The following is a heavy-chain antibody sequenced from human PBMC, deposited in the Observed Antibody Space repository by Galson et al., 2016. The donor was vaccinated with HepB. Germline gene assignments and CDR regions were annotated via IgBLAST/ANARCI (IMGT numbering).Heavy chain of an antibody. D-gene: IGHD4-23*01. Sequence: SLRLSCAASGFIFSTYGMHWVRQAPGKGLEWVAAIWYDGRNQNFADSVKGRFTISRDNSKNTMYLHLDSVRAEDTAVYHCARLYGGRQWGYFDLWGQGILVTVSS. J-gene: IGHJ4*02. CDR1: GFIFSTYG. CDR2: IWYDGRNQ. CDR3: ARLYGGRQWGYFDL. V-gene: IGHV3-33*01.